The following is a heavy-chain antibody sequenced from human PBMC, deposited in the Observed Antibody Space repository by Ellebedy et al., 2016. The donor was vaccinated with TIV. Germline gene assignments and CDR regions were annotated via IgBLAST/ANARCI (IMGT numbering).Heavy chain of an antibody. CDR2: ISYDGSNK. Sequence: GGSLRLSCAASGFTFSSYAMHWVRQAPGKGLEWVAVISYDGSNKYYADSVKGRFTISRDNSKNTLYLQMNSLRAEDTAVYYCARLDAIIAVKSLDYWGQGTLVTVSS. CDR3: ARLDAIIAVKSLDY. J-gene: IGHJ4*02. CDR1: GFTFSSYA. D-gene: IGHD6-19*01. V-gene: IGHV3-30-3*01.